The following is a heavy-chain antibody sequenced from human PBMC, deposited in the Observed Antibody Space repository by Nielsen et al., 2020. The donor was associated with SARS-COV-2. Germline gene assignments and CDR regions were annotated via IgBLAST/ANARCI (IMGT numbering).Heavy chain of an antibody. D-gene: IGHD5-18*01. J-gene: IGHJ1*01. CDR1: GFTFSSYA. Sequence: GGSLRLSCAASGFTFSSYAMHWVRQAPGKGLEWVAVIWYDGGNKYYADSVKGRFTISRDNSKNTLYVQMNSLRAEDTAVYFCAKGSVYMEYFDHWGQGTLVTVSS. V-gene: IGHV3-33*06. CDR3: AKGSVYMEYFDH. CDR2: IWYDGGNK.